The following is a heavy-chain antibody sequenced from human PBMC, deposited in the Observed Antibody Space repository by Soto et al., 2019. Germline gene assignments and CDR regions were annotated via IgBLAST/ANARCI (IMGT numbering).Heavy chain of an antibody. D-gene: IGHD5-18*01. CDR1: GGSISSSSYY. J-gene: IGHJ4*02. V-gene: IGHV4-39*01. Sequence: SETLSLTCTVSGGSISSSSYYWGWIRQPPGKGLEWIGSIYYSGSTYYNPSLKSRVTISVDTSTNQFSLKLSSVTAADTAVYYYASQEVNTARAPGYWGQGTLSTVSS. CDR2: IYYSGST. CDR3: ASQEVNTARAPGY.